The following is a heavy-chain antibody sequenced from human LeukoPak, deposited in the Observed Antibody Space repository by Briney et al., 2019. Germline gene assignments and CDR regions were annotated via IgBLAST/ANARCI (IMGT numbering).Heavy chain of an antibody. Sequence: WAPVKVSCKASGYTFSMYGVSWVRQAPGQGLEWMGWISAYNGNTNYVQRLQGRVTMATDTSTSTAYMELRSLRSDDTAVYYCARDRGALPLTTFFDYWGQGTLVTVSS. V-gene: IGHV1-18*04. J-gene: IGHJ4*02. CDR2: ISAYNGNT. CDR1: GYTFSMYG. CDR3: ARDRGALPLTTFFDY. D-gene: IGHD3-16*01.